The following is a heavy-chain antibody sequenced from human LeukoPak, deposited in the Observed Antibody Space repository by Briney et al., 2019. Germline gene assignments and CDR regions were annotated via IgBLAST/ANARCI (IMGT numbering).Heavy chain of an antibody. Sequence: SETLSLTCAVYGGSFSGYYWSWIRQPPGKGLEWIGEINHSGSTNYNPSLKSRVTISVDTSKNQFSLKMRSLTAADTAMHYCAREAFTRVGVVITNLDTWFDPWGQGTRVTVSS. D-gene: IGHD3-3*01. V-gene: IGHV4-34*01. CDR3: AREAFTRVGVVITNLDTWFDP. J-gene: IGHJ5*02. CDR1: GGSFSGYY. CDR2: INHSGST.